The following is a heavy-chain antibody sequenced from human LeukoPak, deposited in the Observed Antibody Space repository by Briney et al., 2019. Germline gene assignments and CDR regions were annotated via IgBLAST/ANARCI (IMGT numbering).Heavy chain of an antibody. J-gene: IGHJ4*02. V-gene: IGHV4-4*07. CDR3: ARSGYTISAYHSDF. CDR1: GVSIRSYW. Sequence: SETLSLTCDVSGVSIRSYWWSWVRKPAGKGLEWIGRIYTTGRTNYSPSFQSRVTMSIDMSSNQFSLTLSSVTAADTAVYYCARSGYTISAYHSDFWGEGAPVTVSS. CDR2: IYTTGRT. D-gene: IGHD5-18*01.